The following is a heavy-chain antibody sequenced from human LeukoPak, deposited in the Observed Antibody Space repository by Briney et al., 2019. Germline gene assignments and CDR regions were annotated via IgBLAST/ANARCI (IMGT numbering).Heavy chain of an antibody. J-gene: IGHJ4*02. Sequence: SETLSLTCTVSGGSISSGDYYWSWIRQPPGKGLEWMGYIYYSGSTYYNPSLKSRVTISVDTSKNQFSLKLSSVTAADTAVYYCARGSYDILTGPGLDYWGQGTLVTVSS. D-gene: IGHD3-9*01. CDR1: GGSISSGDYY. V-gene: IGHV4-30-4*01. CDR2: IYYSGST. CDR3: ARGSYDILTGPGLDY.